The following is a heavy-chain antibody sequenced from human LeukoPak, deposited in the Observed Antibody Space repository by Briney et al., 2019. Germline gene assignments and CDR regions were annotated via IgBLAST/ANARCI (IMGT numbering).Heavy chain of an antibody. Sequence: GGSLRLSCAASGFTFSSYAMSWVRQAPGKGMEWVSAISGSGGSTYYADSVKGRFTISRDNSKNTLYLQMNSLRAEDTAVYYCAKLPPPYCSSTSCPDYWGQGTLVTVSS. V-gene: IGHV3-23*01. J-gene: IGHJ4*02. D-gene: IGHD2-2*01. CDR2: ISGSGGST. CDR1: GFTFSSYA. CDR3: AKLPPPYCSSTSCPDY.